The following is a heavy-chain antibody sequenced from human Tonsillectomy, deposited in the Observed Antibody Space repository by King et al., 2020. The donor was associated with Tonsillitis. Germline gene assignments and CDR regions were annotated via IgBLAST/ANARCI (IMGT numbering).Heavy chain of an antibody. Sequence: VQLQQWGAGLLRPSETLSLTCAVYGGSFSGSYWSWIRQPPGKGLEWIGEINHSASTNYNPSLKSRVTMSVDTSKNQFSLKLSSVTAADTAVYYCARKSDCSSTSCYLEWFDPWGQGTLVTVSS. D-gene: IGHD2-2*01. J-gene: IGHJ5*02. CDR1: GGSFSGSY. CDR3: ARKSDCSSTSCYLEWFDP. CDR2: INHSAST. V-gene: IGHV4-34*01.